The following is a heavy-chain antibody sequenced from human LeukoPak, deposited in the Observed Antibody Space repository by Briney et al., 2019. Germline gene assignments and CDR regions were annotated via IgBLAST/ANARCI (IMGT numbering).Heavy chain of an antibody. V-gene: IGHV3-23*01. CDR3: AKGGQYQLPYYMDV. D-gene: IGHD2-2*01. CDR2: ISGSGGST. Sequence: GGSLRLSCAASGFTFSSYAMSWVRQASGKGLEWVSAISGSGGSTYYADSVKGRFTISRDNSKNTLYLQVNSLRAEDTAVYYCAKGGQYQLPYYMDVWGKGTTVTVSS. CDR1: GFTFSSYA. J-gene: IGHJ6*03.